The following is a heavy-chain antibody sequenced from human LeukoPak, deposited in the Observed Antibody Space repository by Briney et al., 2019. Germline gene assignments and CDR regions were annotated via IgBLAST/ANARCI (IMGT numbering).Heavy chain of an antibody. Sequence: GGSLRLSCAASGFTFSDYYMSWIRQAPGKGLEWVSYISSSSYTNYADSVKGRFTISRDNAKNSLYLQMNSLRAEDTAVYYCARDEGYDYVWGSYRYSKDYWGQGTLVTVSS. D-gene: IGHD3-16*02. V-gene: IGHV3-11*06. J-gene: IGHJ4*02. CDR3: ARDEGYDYVWGSYRYSKDY. CDR2: ISSSSYT. CDR1: GFTFSDYY.